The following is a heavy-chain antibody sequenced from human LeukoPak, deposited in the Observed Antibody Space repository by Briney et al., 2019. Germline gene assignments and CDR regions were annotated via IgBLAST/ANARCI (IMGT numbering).Heavy chain of an antibody. V-gene: IGHV3-48*02. CDR3: ARDRWLDGFDY. CDR2: ISSSSRTM. J-gene: IGHJ4*02. D-gene: IGHD4-23*01. CDR1: GFTFSRYR. Sequence: GGSLRLSCAASGFTFSRYRMNWVRQAPGKGLEWVSYISSSSRTMYYADSVKGRFTISRDNAKNSLYLQMNSLRDDDTAVYYCARDRWLDGFDYWGWGTLVSVSS.